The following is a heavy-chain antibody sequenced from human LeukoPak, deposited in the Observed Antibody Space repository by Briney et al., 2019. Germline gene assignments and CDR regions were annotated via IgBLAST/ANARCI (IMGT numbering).Heavy chain of an antibody. D-gene: IGHD3-9*01. CDR1: GFEFDDYA. V-gene: IGHV3-9*01. Sequence: PGGSLRLSCTASGFEFDDYAMHWVRRRPGKGLEWVSGIIWNSDIVAYADSVKGRFTISRDNAKSSLYLQMNSLRSEDTAFYYCAKDLNAILTGSQGFDFWGQGILVTVSS. J-gene: IGHJ4*02. CDR3: AKDLNAILTGSQGFDF. CDR2: IIWNSDIV.